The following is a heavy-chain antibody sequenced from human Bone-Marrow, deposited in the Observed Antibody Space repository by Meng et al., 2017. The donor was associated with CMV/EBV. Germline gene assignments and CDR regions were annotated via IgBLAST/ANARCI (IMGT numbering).Heavy chain of an antibody. J-gene: IGHJ4*02. CDR3: ARGYGTGGPPGAN. CDR1: GFTFSSYE. D-gene: IGHD3/OR15-3a*01. Sequence: GESLKISCAASGFTFSSYEMNWVRQAPGKGLEWVSYISSSGSTIYYADSVKGRFTISRDNAQNTLFLQMNSLRAEDTAVYYCARGYGTGGPPGANWGQGTLVTFSS. V-gene: IGHV3-48*03. CDR2: ISSSGSTI.